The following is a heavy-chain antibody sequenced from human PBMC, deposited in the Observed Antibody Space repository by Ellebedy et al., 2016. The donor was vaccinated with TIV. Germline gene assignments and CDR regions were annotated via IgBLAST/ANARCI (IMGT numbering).Heavy chain of an antibody. CDR2: VSNAGTAK. CDR1: GFSFSNYG. J-gene: IGHJ3*02. CDR3: ARERIKMPVVGGWAFDI. D-gene: IGHD3-22*01. V-gene: IGHV3-30*03. Sequence: GESLKISCAASGFSFSNYGMHWVRQAPGKGLEWVAVVSNAGTAKYYADSVKGRFTISRDNSKNTLFLQMNSLRAEDTAVYYCARERIKMPVVGGWAFDIWGQGTMVTVSS.